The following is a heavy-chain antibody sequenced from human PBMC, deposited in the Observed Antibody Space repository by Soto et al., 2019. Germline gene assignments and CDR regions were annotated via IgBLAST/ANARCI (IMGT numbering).Heavy chain of an antibody. Sequence: QVQLVESGGGVVQPGRSLRLSCAASGFTFSNYGIHWVRQAPGKGLEWVAVIWYDGSTKYYADSVKGRFTISRDNSKNTLYLHMNSLRAEDTAVYYCARDRTMGSAYWDFDLWGRGTQVTVAS. CDR3: ARDRTMGSAYWDFDL. CDR2: IWYDGSTK. D-gene: IGHD3-10*01. J-gene: IGHJ2*01. CDR1: GFTFSNYG. V-gene: IGHV3-33*01.